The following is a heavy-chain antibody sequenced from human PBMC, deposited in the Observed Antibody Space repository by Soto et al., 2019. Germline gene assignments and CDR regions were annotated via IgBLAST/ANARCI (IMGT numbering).Heavy chain of an antibody. D-gene: IGHD3-9*01. J-gene: IGHJ4*02. CDR3: ARGAAGRYFDWLPPLDS. Sequence: VQLQQWGAGLLKPSETLSLTCAVYGGSFSGYYWNWFRQPPGKGLEWIGEINPSGSTNSNPYLKSQVAIAVETSKYQFSLKLNSVTAADTSVYYCARGAAGRYFDWLPPLDSWGQGTLVTVSS. CDR1: GGSFSGYY. V-gene: IGHV4-34*01. CDR2: INPSGST.